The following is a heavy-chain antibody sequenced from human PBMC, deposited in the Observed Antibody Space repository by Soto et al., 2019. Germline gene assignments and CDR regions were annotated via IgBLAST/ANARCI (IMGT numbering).Heavy chain of an antibody. CDR2: IIPIFGTA. CDR3: ARETVDKAMVLEFDH. V-gene: IGHV1-69*13. J-gene: IGHJ5*02. D-gene: IGHD5-18*01. Sequence: SVKVSCKASGGTFSSYAISWVRQAPGQGLEWMGGIIPIFGTANYAQKFQGRVTITADESTSTAYMELSSLRSEDTAVYYCARETVDKAMVLEFDHWGQGTLVTVSS. CDR1: GGTFSSYA.